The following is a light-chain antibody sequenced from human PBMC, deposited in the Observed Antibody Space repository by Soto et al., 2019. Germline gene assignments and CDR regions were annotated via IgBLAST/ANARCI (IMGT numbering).Light chain of an antibody. CDR1: SSDIGTTDF. CDR3: SSYTVGDTK. V-gene: IGLV2-14*01. Sequence: QSALTQPASVSGSPGESITISCTGSSSDIGTTDFVSWHQQHPGKAPKVVIYEVTNRPSGVSNRFSGSKSGNTASLTISGLQADDEADYYCSSYTVGDTKFGGGTQVTVL. J-gene: IGLJ2*01. CDR2: EVT.